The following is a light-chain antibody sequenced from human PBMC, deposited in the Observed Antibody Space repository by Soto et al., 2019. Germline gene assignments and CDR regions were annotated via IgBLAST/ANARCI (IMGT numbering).Light chain of an antibody. CDR2: GAS. CDR1: QSVSSSY. CDR3: QQRSNWPL. Sequence: EMLLTQSPGTLSLCPGERATLSCRASQSVSSSYLAWYQQKPGQAPRLLIYGASNRATGIPARLSGSGSGTDFTLTISSLEPEDFAVYYCQQRSNWPLFGQGTRLEI. V-gene: IGKV3D-20*02. J-gene: IGKJ5*01.